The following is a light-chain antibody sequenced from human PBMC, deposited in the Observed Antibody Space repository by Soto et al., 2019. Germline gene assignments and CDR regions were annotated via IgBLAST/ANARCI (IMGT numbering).Light chain of an antibody. CDR1: SSDVGAYNY. V-gene: IGLV2-14*01. Sequence: QSALTQPASVSGSPGQSITISCAGTSSDVGAYNYVSWYQQHPGKAPKLMIYDVSNRPSGVSNRFSGSKSGNTASLTISGLQAEDEADYYCISYTGSSAPFVFGTRTKLTVL. CDR2: DVS. J-gene: IGLJ1*01. CDR3: ISYTGSSAPFV.